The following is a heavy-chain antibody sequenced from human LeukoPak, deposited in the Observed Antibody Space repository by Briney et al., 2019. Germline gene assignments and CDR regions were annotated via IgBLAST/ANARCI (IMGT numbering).Heavy chain of an antibody. D-gene: IGHD1-26*01. Sequence: GASVKVSCKASGYTFTCYYMHWVRQAPGQGREWMGRINPNSGGTNYAQKFQGRVTMTRDTSISTAYMELSRLRSDDTAVYYCARDGGIVGATLYYFDYWGQGTLVTVSS. V-gene: IGHV1-2*06. CDR1: GYTFTCYY. CDR3: ARDGGIVGATLYYFDY. J-gene: IGHJ4*02. CDR2: INPNSGGT.